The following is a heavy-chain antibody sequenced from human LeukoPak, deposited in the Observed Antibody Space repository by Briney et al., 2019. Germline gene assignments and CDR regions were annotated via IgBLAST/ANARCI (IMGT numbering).Heavy chain of an antibody. CDR3: AREGY. Sequence: PGGSLRLSCAASGLSFRSYWMRWVRQAPGNGLEWVASIKQVGSEIYYVDSVKGRFTISRDNAKYSLYLQMDTLGAEDTAVYYCAREGYWGQGTLVSVSS. J-gene: IGHJ4*02. CDR2: IKQVGSEI. V-gene: IGHV3-7*01. CDR1: GLSFRSYW.